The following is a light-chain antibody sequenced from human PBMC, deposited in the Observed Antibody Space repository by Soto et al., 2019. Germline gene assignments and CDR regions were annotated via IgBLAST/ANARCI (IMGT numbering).Light chain of an antibody. Sequence: ERIMTQSPATLSVSPWESATLSCMASQIVSSNLAWYQQKPGQAPRLLIYGVSTRATGIPARFSGSGSETKFTLTISSLQSEDFAVYYCQQYNNWPPLTFGGGTKV. CDR2: GVS. J-gene: IGKJ4*01. V-gene: IGKV3-15*01. CDR1: QIVSSN. CDR3: QQYNNWPPLT.